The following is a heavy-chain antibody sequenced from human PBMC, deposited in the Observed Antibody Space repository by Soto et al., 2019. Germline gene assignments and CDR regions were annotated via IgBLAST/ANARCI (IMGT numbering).Heavy chain of an antibody. Sequence: ASVKVSCKASGYTFTSYGISWVRQAPGQGLEWMGWISAYNGNTNYAQKLQGRVTMTTDTSTSTAYMELRSLRSHDTAVYYCAREGYYDSSGYYPTSPWGQGTLVTVSS. CDR2: ISAYNGNT. D-gene: IGHD3-22*01. CDR3: AREGYYDSSGYYPTSP. CDR1: GYTFTSYG. V-gene: IGHV1-18*01. J-gene: IGHJ5*02.